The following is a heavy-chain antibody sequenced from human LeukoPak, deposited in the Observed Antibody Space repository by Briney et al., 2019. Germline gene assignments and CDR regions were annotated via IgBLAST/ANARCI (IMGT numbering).Heavy chain of an antibody. CDR2: IFYSGNT. CDR1: GGSITSTSYY. Sequence: PSETLSLTCTVSGGSITSTSYYWGWIRQPPGKGLEWIGSIFYSGNTHNNPSLKNRVTISVDTSKNQFSLKLSSVTAADTAVYYCARGGSYYYGSGRQRHYYYYMDVWGKGTTVTISS. CDR3: ARGGSYYYGSGRQRHYYYYMDV. D-gene: IGHD3-10*01. J-gene: IGHJ6*03. V-gene: IGHV4-39*07.